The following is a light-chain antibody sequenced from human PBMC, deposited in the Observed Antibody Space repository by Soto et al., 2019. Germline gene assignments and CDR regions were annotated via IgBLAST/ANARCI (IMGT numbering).Light chain of an antibody. CDR3: QQYNNWPPRIT. Sequence: IVMTKSPAPLSVSPGEIATLSCKVSQSVSSNLAWYQQKPGQAPRLLIYGASTRATGIPARFSGSGSGTEFTLTISSLQSEDFAVYCCQQYNNWPPRITFGQGRRLAIK. V-gene: IGKV3-15*01. CDR1: QSVSSN. J-gene: IGKJ5*01. CDR2: GAS.